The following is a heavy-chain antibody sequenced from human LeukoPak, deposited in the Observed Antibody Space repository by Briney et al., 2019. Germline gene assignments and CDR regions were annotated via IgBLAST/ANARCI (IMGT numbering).Heavy chain of an antibody. Sequence: GESLKISCKGSGYSFTSYWIGWVRQMPGKGLEWMGIIYPGDSDTRYSPSFQGQVTISADKSISTAYLQWSSLKASDTAVYYCARLYDSSGYYYGRGGLDYWGQGTLVTVSS. V-gene: IGHV5-51*01. CDR1: GYSFTSYW. J-gene: IGHJ4*02. CDR2: IYPGDSDT. CDR3: ARLYDSSGYYYGRGGLDY. D-gene: IGHD3-22*01.